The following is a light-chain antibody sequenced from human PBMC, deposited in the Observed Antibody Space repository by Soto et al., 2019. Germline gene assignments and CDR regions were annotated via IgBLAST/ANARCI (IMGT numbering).Light chain of an antibody. CDR1: QSINSF. J-gene: IGKJ5*01. CDR3: QQYGNSPIT. V-gene: IGKV3-20*01. CDR2: GTS. Sequence: EIVLTQSPGTLSLSPGEGATLSCRASQSINSFLAWYQQRRGQAPRLLIYGTSSRATGIPDRFSGSGSGTDFTLTISRLEPEDFAVYYCQQYGNSPITFGQGTRLEI.